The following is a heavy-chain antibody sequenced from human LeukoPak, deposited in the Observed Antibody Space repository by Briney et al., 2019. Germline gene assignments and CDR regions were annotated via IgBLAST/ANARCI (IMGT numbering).Heavy chain of an antibody. Sequence: ASVKVSCKASGYTFTSYGISWVRQAPGQGLEWMGWICAYNGNTNYAQKLQGRVTMTTDTSTSTAYMELRSLRSDDTAVYYCARDYDILTGYYRAINWFDPWGQGTLVTVSS. CDR1: GYTFTSYG. CDR2: ICAYNGNT. D-gene: IGHD3-9*01. V-gene: IGHV1-18*01. CDR3: ARDYDILTGYYRAINWFDP. J-gene: IGHJ5*02.